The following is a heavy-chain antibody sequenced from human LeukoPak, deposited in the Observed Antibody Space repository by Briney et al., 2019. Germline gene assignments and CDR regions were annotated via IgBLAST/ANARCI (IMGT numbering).Heavy chain of an antibody. CDR1: GFTVSSNY. J-gene: IGHJ3*02. D-gene: IGHD3-3*01. CDR2: IYSGGST. Sequence: PGGSLRLSCAASGFTVSSNYMSWVRQAPGKGLEWVSVIYSGGSTYYADSVKGRFTIPRDNSKNTLYLQMNSLRAEDTAVYYCARYGRVLRFLEWSRANAFDIWGQGTMVTVSS. V-gene: IGHV3-66*01. CDR3: ARYGRVLRFLEWSRANAFDI.